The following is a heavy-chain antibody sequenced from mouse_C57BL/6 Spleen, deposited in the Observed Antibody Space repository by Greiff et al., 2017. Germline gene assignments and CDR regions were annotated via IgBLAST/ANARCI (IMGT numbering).Heavy chain of an antibody. CDR3: ARSVTAQATLYYFDY. V-gene: IGHV1-82*01. D-gene: IGHD3-2*02. CDR1: GYAFSSSW. J-gene: IGHJ2*01. Sequence: LQESGPELVKPGASVKISCKASGYAFSSSWMNWVKPRPGTGLAWIGRLSPGDGDTNYNGKFKGKATLTADKSSRTAYMQLSSLTSEDSAVYFCARSVTAQATLYYFDYWGQGTTLTVSS. CDR2: LSPGDGDT.